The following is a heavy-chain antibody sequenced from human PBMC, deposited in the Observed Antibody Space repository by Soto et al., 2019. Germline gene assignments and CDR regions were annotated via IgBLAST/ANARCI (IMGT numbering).Heavy chain of an antibody. J-gene: IGHJ4*02. CDR3: ARDQGSGSYYMAFDY. CDR2: IYYSGST. D-gene: IGHD1-26*01. CDR1: GASMTSYY. V-gene: IGHV4-59*01. Sequence: PSETLSLTCTVSGASMTSYYWSWIRQPPGKGLEWIGYIYYSGSTNYNPSLKSRVTISVDTSKNQFSLKLSSVTAADTAVYYCARDQGSGSYYMAFDYWGQGTLVTVSS.